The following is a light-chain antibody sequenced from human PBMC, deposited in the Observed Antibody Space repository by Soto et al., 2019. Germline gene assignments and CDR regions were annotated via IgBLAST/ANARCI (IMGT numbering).Light chain of an antibody. CDR2: NNN. V-gene: IGLV1-44*01. J-gene: IGLJ2*01. Sequence: QSVLTQPPSASGTPGQRVTISCSGSSSNIGTNTVNWYQQLPGTAPKLLIYNNNQRPSGVPDRFSDSKSGTSASLAISGLQSEDEADYYCAAWDDSLNGVVFGGGTKLTVL. CDR3: AAWDDSLNGVV. CDR1: SSNIGTNT.